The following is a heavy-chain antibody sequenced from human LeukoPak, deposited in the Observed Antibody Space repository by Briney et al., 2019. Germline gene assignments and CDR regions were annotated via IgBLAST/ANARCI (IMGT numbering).Heavy chain of an antibody. CDR1: GGSVNNNY. V-gene: IGHV4-59*08. J-gene: IGHJ4*02. Sequence: SETLSLTCTVSGGSVNNNYWSWLRQSPGKGLEWIGYVFHTGSTNYNPSLDSRVTMSVDTSKNQISLKLTSVTAADTAVYHCARHAYSHRLGDFDYWGQGTLVTVSS. D-gene: IGHD3-16*01. CDR2: VFHTGST. CDR3: ARHAYSHRLGDFDY.